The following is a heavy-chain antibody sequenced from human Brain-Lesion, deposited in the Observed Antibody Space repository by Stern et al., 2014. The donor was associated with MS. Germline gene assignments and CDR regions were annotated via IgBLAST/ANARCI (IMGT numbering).Heavy chain of an antibody. D-gene: IGHD2-15*01. CDR2: IFSTGET. J-gene: IGHJ4*02. CDR1: GFSLSNAAMG. Sequence: ESGPVLVQPTETLTLTCSVSGFSLSNAAMGVSWIRQPPGKALACLAHIFSTGETAYSTSLKSRITISKDTSRSQVVLTMTNMDPVDTATYYCARMREYCSGGICFAGYYDSWGQGTLVTVSS. V-gene: IGHV2-26*01. CDR3: ARMREYCSGGICFAGYYDS.